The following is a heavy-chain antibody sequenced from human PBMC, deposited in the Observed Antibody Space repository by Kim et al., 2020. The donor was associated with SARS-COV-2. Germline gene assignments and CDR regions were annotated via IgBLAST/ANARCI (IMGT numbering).Heavy chain of an antibody. Sequence: SETLSLTCAVSGGSISSSNWWSWVRQPPGKGLEWIGEIYHSGSTNYNPSLKSRVTISVDKSKNQFSLKLSSVTAADTAVYYCARDLIAVAGTNWFDPWGQGTLGTVSS. J-gene: IGHJ5*02. D-gene: IGHD6-19*01. V-gene: IGHV4-4*02. CDR2: IYHSGST. CDR1: GGSISSSNW. CDR3: ARDLIAVAGTNWFDP.